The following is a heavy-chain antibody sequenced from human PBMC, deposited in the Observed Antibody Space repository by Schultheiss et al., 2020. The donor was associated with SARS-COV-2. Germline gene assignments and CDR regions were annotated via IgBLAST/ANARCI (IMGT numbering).Heavy chain of an antibody. CDR2: ISSSGSTI. J-gene: IGHJ4*02. D-gene: IGHD3-10*01. Sequence: LSLTCAASGFTFSDYYMSWIRQAPGKGLEWVSYISSSGSTIYYADSVKGRFTISRDNAKNSLYLQMNSLRAEDTAVYYCARVSVYYGSGSPLDYWGQGTLVTVSS. V-gene: IGHV3-11*01. CDR3: ARVSVYYGSGSPLDY. CDR1: GFTFSDYY.